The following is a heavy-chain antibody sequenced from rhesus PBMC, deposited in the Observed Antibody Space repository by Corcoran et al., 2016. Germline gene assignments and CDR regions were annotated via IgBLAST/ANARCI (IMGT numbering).Heavy chain of an antibody. Sequence: QLQLQESGPGLVKPSETLSVTCAVSGGSISSSYGSWFRRAPGTGLEWIGYSYGSGSSTNYNPSLKSRVTLSVDTSKNQLSLKLSSVTAADTAVYYCASSYYDSGGSLDVWGRGVLVTVSS. CDR3: ASSYYDSGGSLDV. CDR1: GGSISSSY. D-gene: IGHD3-28*01. CDR2: SYGSGSST. J-gene: IGHJ5-2*02. V-gene: IGHV4-169*02.